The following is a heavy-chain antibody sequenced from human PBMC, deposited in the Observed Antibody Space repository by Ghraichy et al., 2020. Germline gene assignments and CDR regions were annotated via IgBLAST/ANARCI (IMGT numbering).Heavy chain of an antibody. V-gene: IGHV4-39*01. CDR3: ARISPSFGGVTRARVFTEFDY. Sequence: SETLSLTCTVSGGSISSSSYFWGWIRQPPGKGLEWIGSIYYRGNTYYIPPLKSRVTISVDMSKNQFSLTLSSVTAADTAVYYCARISPSFGGVTRARVFTEFDYWGQGTLVTVSS. D-gene: IGHD3-16*01. J-gene: IGHJ4*02. CDR1: GGSISSSSYF. CDR2: IYYRGNT.